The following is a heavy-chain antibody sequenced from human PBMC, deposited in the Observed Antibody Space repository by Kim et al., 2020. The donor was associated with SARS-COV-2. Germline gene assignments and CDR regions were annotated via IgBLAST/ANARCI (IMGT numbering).Heavy chain of an antibody. D-gene: IGHD2-15*01. J-gene: IGHJ4*02. CDR3: ARGRSIVATIFACSGGSCHFDH. CDR1: GFTFSSYS. CDR2: ISSSSSYI. Sequence: GGSLRLSCAASGFTFSSYSLNWVRQAPGKGLEWVSSISSSSSYIYYADSVKGRFTISRDNAKNSLYLQMNSLRAEDTAVYYCARGRSIVATIFACSGGSCHFDHWGQGTLVTVSS. V-gene: IGHV3-21*01.